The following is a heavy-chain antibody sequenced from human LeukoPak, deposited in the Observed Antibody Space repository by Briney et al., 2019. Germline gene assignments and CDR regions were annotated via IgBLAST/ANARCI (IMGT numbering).Heavy chain of an antibody. CDR3: ARVGLAAAGTYYYYMDV. CDR2: INPNSGGT. D-gene: IGHD6-13*01. CDR1: GYTFTSYY. V-gene: IGHV1-2*02. J-gene: IGHJ6*03. Sequence: ASVKVSCKASGYTFTSYYMHWVRQAPGQGLEWMGWINPNSGGTNYAQKFQGRVTMTRDTSISTAYMELSRLRSDDTAVYYCARVGLAAAGTYYYYMDVWGKGTTVTISS.